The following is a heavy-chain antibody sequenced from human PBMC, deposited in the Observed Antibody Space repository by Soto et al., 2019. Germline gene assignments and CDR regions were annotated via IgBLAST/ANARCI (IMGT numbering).Heavy chain of an antibody. J-gene: IGHJ6*02. Sequence: SETLSLTCAVPGYSISSGYYWGWIRQPPGKGLEWIGSIYHSGSTYYNPSLKSRVTISVDTSKNQFSLKLSSVTAADTAVYYCARDRISYCSSTSCYRYYYGMDVWGQGTTVTVSS. CDR1: GYSISSGYY. V-gene: IGHV4-38-2*02. CDR3: ARDRISYCSSTSCYRYYYGMDV. CDR2: IYHSGST. D-gene: IGHD2-2*02.